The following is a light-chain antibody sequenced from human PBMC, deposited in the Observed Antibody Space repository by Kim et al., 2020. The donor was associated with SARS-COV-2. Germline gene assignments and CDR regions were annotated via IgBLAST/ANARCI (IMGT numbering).Light chain of an antibody. Sequence: ALGQTVRITCQGDSLRSYYASWYQQKPGQAPVLVIYDKNNRPSGIPDRCSGSSSGNTASLTITGAQAEDEADYYCNSRDSSGNHHVFGTGTKVTVL. CDR1: SLRSYY. J-gene: IGLJ1*01. V-gene: IGLV3-19*01. CDR3: NSRDSSGNHHV. CDR2: DKN.